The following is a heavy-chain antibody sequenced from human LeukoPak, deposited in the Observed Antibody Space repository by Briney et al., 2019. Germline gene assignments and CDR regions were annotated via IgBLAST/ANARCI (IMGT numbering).Heavy chain of an antibody. CDR2: IYSSGST. V-gene: IGHV4-4*07. D-gene: IGHD3-22*01. Sequence: SETLSLTCTVRGGSISSYYWSWIRQPAGKGLEWIGRIYSSGSTNYNPSLKSRVTMSVDTSKNQFSLKLRSVTAADTAVYYCAREVRSSGYSLDYWGQGTLVTVSS. CDR1: GGSISSYY. CDR3: AREVRSSGYSLDY. J-gene: IGHJ4*02.